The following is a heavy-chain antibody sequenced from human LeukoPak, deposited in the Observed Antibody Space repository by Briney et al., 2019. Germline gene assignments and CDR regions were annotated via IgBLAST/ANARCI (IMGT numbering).Heavy chain of an antibody. V-gene: IGHV4-59*06. CDR2: IYYSGST. Sequence: SETLSLTCTVSGGSISSYYWSWIRQHPGKGLEWIGYIYYSGSTYYNPSLKSRVTISVDTSKNQFSLKLSSVTAADTAVYYCARVIQLWKNFDYWGQGTLVTVSS. CDR1: GGSISSYY. D-gene: IGHD5-18*01. CDR3: ARVIQLWKNFDY. J-gene: IGHJ4*02.